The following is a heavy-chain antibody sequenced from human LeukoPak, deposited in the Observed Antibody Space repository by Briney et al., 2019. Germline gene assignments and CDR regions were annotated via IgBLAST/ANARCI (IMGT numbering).Heavy chain of an antibody. CDR1: GFTFSSYS. V-gene: IGHV3-21*01. CDR3: ATDGRSSGWYGFDY. Sequence: GGLRLSCAASGFTFSSYSMNWVRQAPGKGLERVSSIYISVGRLYDADSLKARINIARDNDRSTLYLHMNSLRAEGPAVYYCATDGRSSGWYGFDYWGQGILVTVSS. J-gene: IGHJ4*02. CDR2: IYISVGRL. D-gene: IGHD6-19*01.